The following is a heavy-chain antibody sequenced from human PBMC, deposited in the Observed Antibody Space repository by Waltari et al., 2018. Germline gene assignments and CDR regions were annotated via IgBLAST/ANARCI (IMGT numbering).Heavy chain of an antibody. Sequence: EVLLVESGGGMVQPGRSLTLSCAAYNFDFGEYGMSWVRQAPGKGLEGVGFSGIKAYGEKTEDAASVKGRFIISRDDSRSIAYLQMNSLKTEDTAVYYCTRVLRYFDWSTKDYWGQGTLVTVSS. CDR1: NFDFGEYG. J-gene: IGHJ4*02. CDR2: SGIKAYGEKT. D-gene: IGHD3-9*01. V-gene: IGHV3-49*04. CDR3: TRVLRYFDWSTKDY.